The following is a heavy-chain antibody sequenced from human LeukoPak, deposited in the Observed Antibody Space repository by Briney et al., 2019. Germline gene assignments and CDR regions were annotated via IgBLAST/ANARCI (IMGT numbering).Heavy chain of an antibody. CDR1: VGSISSYY. J-gene: IGHJ4*02. D-gene: IGHD6-19*01. CDR2: IYYSGST. CDR3: ARVSVARFDY. V-gene: IGHV4-59*12. Sequence: SETLSLTCTVSVGSISSYYWSWIRQPPGKGLEWIGYIYYSGSTNYNPSLKSRVTISVDTSKNQFSLKLSSVTAADTAVYYCARVSVARFDYWGQGTLVTVSS.